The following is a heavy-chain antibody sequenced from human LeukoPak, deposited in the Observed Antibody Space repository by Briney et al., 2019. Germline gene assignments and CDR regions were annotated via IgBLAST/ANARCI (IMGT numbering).Heavy chain of an antibody. Sequence: ASVKVSCKASGYTFTSYDINWVRQATGQGLEWMGWMNPNSGNTGYAQKFQCRVTMTRNTSISTAYMELSSLRSEDTAVYYCARGKRRLARGVITFSDYWGQGTLVTVSS. J-gene: IGHJ4*02. CDR1: GYTFTSYD. CDR2: MNPNSGNT. CDR3: ARGKRRLARGVITFSDY. V-gene: IGHV1-8*01. D-gene: IGHD3-10*01.